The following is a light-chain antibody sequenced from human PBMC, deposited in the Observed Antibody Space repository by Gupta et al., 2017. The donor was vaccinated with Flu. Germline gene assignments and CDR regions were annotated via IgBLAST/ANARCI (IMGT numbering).Light chain of an antibody. CDR2: NDN. CDR3: AAWDDSLNGLWV. Sequence: QSVLTQPISESGTPGQRVTISCSGSSSNIGSNVVSWYQHLPGRAPKLLIYNDNQRPSGVPDRFSGSKSGTSASLAISGLQSEEEADYYCAAWDDSLNGLWVFGGGTQLTVL. J-gene: IGLJ3*02. V-gene: IGLV1-44*01. CDR1: SSNIGSNV.